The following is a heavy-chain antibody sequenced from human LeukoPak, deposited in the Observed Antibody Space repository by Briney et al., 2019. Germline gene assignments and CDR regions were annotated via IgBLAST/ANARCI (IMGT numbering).Heavy chain of an antibody. Sequence: RRSPRPSCAPSGFTFSKVWTSSVREAPQERLDSGGRIGTKIEGGTTYYAAPVKGRFTISRDDSKNTLYLQMNSLRAEDTAVYYCARVPTPPYCSGGSCNGVLGGYYYGMDVWGQGTTVTVSS. D-gene: IGHD2-15*01. J-gene: IGHJ6*02. CDR1: GFTFSKVW. CDR2: IGTKIEGGTT. V-gene: IGHV3-15*04. CDR3: ARVPTPPYCSGGSCNGVLGGYYYGMDV.